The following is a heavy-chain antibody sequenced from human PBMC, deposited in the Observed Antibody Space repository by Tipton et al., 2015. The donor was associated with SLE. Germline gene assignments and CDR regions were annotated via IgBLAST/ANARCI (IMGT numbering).Heavy chain of an antibody. CDR3: ARASYSSIDLGGLQH. Sequence: SGFTFSSYGMHWVRQAPGKGLEWVAFIRYDGSNKYYADSVKGRFTISRDNSKNTLYLQMNSLRAEDTAVYYCARASYSSIDLGGLQHWGQGTLVTVSS. D-gene: IGHD6-13*01. J-gene: IGHJ1*01. V-gene: IGHV3-30*02. CDR2: IRYDGSNK. CDR1: GFTFSSYG.